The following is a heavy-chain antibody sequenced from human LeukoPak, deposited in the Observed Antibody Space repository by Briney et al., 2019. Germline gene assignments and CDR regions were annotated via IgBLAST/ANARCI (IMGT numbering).Heavy chain of an antibody. CDR2: IYSGGST. Sequence: TGGSLRLSCAASGFTVSSNYMSWVRQAPGKGLEWVSVIYSGGSTYYADSVKGRFTISRDNSKNTLYLQMNTLRAADTAVYYSARAIPHQVEESHYFDPWDQGTLVTVSS. V-gene: IGHV3-53*01. CDR3: ARAIPHQVEESHYFDP. CDR1: GFTVSSNY. D-gene: IGHD1-26*01. J-gene: IGHJ5*02.